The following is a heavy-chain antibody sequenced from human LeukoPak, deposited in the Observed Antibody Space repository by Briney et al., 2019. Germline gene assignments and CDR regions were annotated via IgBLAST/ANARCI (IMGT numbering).Heavy chain of an antibody. J-gene: IGHJ4*02. V-gene: IGHV3-30*04. Sequence: PGGSLRLSCAASGFTFSSYAMHWVRQAPGKGLEWVAVISYDGSNKYYADSVKGRFTISRDNSKNTLYLQMNSLRAEDTAVYYCARDLDYSERFDYWGQGTLVTVSS. CDR2: ISYDGSNK. CDR1: GFTFSSYA. D-gene: IGHD4-11*01. CDR3: ARDLDYSERFDY.